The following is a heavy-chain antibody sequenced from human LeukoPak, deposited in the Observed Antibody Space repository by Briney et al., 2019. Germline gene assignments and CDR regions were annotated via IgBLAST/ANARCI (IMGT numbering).Heavy chain of an antibody. Sequence: SVKVSCKVSGYTLTELSMHWVRQAPGKGLEWMGSFDPEDGETIYAQKFQGRVTMTEDTSTDTAYMELSSLRSEDTAVYYCATDRGVATMGYDAFDIWGQGTVVTVSS. CDR1: GYTLTELS. CDR3: ATDRGVATMGYDAFDI. CDR2: FDPEDGET. J-gene: IGHJ3*02. D-gene: IGHD5-12*01. V-gene: IGHV1-24*01.